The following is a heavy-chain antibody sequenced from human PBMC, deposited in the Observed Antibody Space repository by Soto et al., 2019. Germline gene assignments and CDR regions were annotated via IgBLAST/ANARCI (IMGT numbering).Heavy chain of an antibody. D-gene: IGHD6-19*01. V-gene: IGHV4-34*01. CDR3: ARDRYSSGWYVENYYYGMDV. CDR2: INHSGST. Sequence: DTLSLTCAVYGGSFSGYYWSWIRQPPGKGLEWIGEINHSGSTNYNPSLKSRVTISVDTSKNQFSLKLSSVTAADTAVYYCARDRYSSGWYVENYYYGMDVWGQGTTVTVSS. J-gene: IGHJ6*02. CDR1: GGSFSGYY.